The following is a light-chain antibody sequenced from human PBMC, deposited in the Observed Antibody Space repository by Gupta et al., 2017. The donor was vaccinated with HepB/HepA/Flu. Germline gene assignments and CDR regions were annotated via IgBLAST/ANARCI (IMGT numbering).Light chain of an antibody. CDR3: AAWDDSLNGWV. J-gene: IGLJ3*02. CDR1: SSNIENNA. Sequence: QSVLTPPPSASGTPGQRVTVSCSGSSSNIENNAVNWYQHLPGTAPKLIIYNNNQRPSGVPDRFSGSRSGSPASLGISGLQADDESDYYCAAWDDSLNGWVFGGGTKVTVL. CDR2: NNN. V-gene: IGLV1-44*01.